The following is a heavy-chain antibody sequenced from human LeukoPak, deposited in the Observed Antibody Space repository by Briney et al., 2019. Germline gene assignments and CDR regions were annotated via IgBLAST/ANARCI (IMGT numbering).Heavy chain of an antibody. D-gene: IGHD6-19*01. V-gene: IGHV6-1*01. J-gene: IGHJ4*02. CDR3: ARAPHGSGCDY. CDR1: GDSVSSNSAT. CDR2: TYYMSRWYY. Sequence: SQTLSLTCAISGDSVSSNSATWIWLRQSPSRGLEWLGRTYYMSRWYYDYGLSVTSRITDNPDTSKNQFSLQLNSVTPEDTAVYYCARAPHGSGCDYWSQGTLVTVSS.